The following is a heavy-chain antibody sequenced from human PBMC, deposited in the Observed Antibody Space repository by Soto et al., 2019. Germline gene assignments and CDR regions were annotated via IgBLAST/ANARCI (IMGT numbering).Heavy chain of an antibody. CDR1: GYTFTGYY. D-gene: IGHD3-10*01. CDR3: AAPTMAIMEDYYYYGMDV. Sequence: GASVKVSCKASGYTFTGYYMHWVRQAPGQGLEWMGWINPNSGGTNYAQKFQGRVTMTRDTSISTAYMELSRLRSDDTAVYYCAAPTMAIMEDYYYYGMDVWGQGTTVTVS. J-gene: IGHJ6*02. CDR2: INPNSGGT. V-gene: IGHV1-2*02.